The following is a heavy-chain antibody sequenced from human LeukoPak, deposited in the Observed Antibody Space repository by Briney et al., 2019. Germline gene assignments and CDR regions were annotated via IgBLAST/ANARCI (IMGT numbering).Heavy chain of an antibody. CDR3: ARWHTAASHFDY. J-gene: IGHJ4*02. CDR1: GDSISSYY. Sequence: SETLSLTCTVSGDSISSYYWSWIRQPPGKGLEWIGYIYYSGSTNYNPSLKSRVTISVDTSKNQFSLKLSSVTAADTAVYYCARWHTAASHFDYWGQGTLVTVSS. D-gene: IGHD5-18*01. CDR2: IYYSGST. V-gene: IGHV4-59*01.